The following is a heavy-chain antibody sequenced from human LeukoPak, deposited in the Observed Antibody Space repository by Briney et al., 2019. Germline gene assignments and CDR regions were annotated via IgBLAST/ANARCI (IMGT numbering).Heavy chain of an antibody. J-gene: IGHJ4*02. CDR1: GFTFRSYT. D-gene: IGHD6-13*01. CDR3: ARISSSSFMS. CDR2: IQQDGSEK. Sequence: GGSLRLSCAASGFTFRSYTMNWVRQAPGKGLEWVANIQQDGSEKYYVDSVKGRFTISRDNAKNSLYLQMNSLRAEDTAVYYCARISSSSFMSWGQGTLVTVSS. V-gene: IGHV3-7*01.